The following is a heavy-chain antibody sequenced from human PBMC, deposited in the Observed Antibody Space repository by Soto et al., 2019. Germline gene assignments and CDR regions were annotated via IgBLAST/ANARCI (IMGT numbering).Heavy chain of an antibody. CDR2: INPIFGTA. J-gene: IGHJ6*02. CDR1: GDTFSSYA. CDR3: AVIGAASTYYCGLDF. V-gene: IGHV1-69*13. Sequence: SVKVSCKASGDTFSSYAISWVRQAPGQGLEWMGGINPIFGTANYAQKFQGRVTITADESTSTAYMELSSLRSEDTAVYYCAVIGAASTYYCGLDFWGQGTMVTVSS. D-gene: IGHD6-13*01.